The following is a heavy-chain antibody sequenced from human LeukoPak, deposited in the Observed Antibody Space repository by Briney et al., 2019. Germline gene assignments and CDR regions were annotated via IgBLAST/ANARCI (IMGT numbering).Heavy chain of an antibody. V-gene: IGHV3-48*01. D-gene: IGHD3-22*01. J-gene: IGHJ4*02. CDR2: ISSSSSTI. Sequence: GGSLRLSCAASGFTFSSYSMNWVRQAPGQGLEWVSYISSSSSTIYYADSVKGRFTISRDNAKNSLYLQMNSLRAEDTAVYYCARGVPIYYDSSGYYYSWGQGTLVTVSS. CDR3: ARGVPIYYDSSGYYYS. CDR1: GFTFSSYS.